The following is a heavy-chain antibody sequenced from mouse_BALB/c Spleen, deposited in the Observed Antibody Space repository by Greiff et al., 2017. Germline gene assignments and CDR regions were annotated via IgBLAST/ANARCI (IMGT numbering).Heavy chain of an antibody. J-gene: IGHJ4*01. Sequence: VKLMESGAELVKPGASVKLSCKASGYTFTSYWMHWVKQRPGQGLEWIGEIDPSDSYTNYNQKFKGKATLTVDKSSSTAYMQLSSLTSEDSAVYYCARSPLDYWGQGTSVTVSS. CDR2: IDPSDSYT. V-gene: IGHV1-69*02. CDR1: GYTFTSYW. CDR3: ARSPLDY.